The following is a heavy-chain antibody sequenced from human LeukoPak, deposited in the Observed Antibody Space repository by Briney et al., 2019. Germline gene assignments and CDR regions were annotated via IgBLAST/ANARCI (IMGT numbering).Heavy chain of an antibody. Sequence: GGSLRLSCAASGFTFRNYWMHWVRQAPGKGLVWVSRINIDGSTRYADSVEGRFTISRDNAKNTLYLQMNSLRPEDTGVYYCAKGRYDYGSGSYLSDYWGQGTLVTVSS. D-gene: IGHD3-10*01. CDR1: GFTFRNYW. CDR2: INIDGST. V-gene: IGHV3-74*01. J-gene: IGHJ4*02. CDR3: AKGRYDYGSGSYLSDY.